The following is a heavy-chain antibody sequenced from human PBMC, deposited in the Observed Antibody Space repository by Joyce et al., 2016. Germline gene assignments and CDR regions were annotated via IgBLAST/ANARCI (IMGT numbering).Heavy chain of an antibody. CDR3: ARRNYYGSGSSSTLGYFFYYYAMDV. D-gene: IGHD3-10*01. J-gene: IGHJ6*02. Sequence: VSSISSSSSDTYYADSLKGRFTISRDNAKNSLFLQMNSLRAEDTAVYYCARRNYYGSGSSSTLGYFFYYYAMDVWGQGTTVTVSS. V-gene: IGHV3-21*01. CDR2: ISSSSSDT.